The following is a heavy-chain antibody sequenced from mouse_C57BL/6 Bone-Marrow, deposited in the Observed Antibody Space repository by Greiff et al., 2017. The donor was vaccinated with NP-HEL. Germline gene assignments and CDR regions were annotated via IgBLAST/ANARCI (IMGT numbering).Heavy chain of an antibody. Sequence: VQLQQPGAELVKPGASVKLSCKASGYTFTSYWMHWVKQRPGQGLEWIGMIHPNSGSTNYNEKFKSKATLTVDKSSSTAYMQLSSLTSEDSAVYYCASSTIVTEAWFAYWGQGTLVTVSA. V-gene: IGHV1-64*01. CDR1: GYTFTSYW. J-gene: IGHJ3*01. CDR2: IHPNSGST. D-gene: IGHD2-5*01. CDR3: ASSTIVTEAWFAY.